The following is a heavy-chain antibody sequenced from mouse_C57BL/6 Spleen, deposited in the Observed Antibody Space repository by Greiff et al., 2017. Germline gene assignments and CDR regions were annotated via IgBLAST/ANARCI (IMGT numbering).Heavy chain of an antibody. CDR3: ARADSNYGYFDY. V-gene: IGHV3-6*01. J-gene: IGHJ2*01. CDR1: GYSITSGYY. D-gene: IGHD2-5*01. CDR2: ISYDGSN. Sequence: EVKLMESGPGLVKPSQSLSLTCSVTGYSITSGYYWNWIRQFPGNKLEWMGYISYDGSNNYNPSLKNRISITRDTSKNQFFLKLNSVTTEDTATYYCARADSNYGYFDYWGQGTTLTVSS.